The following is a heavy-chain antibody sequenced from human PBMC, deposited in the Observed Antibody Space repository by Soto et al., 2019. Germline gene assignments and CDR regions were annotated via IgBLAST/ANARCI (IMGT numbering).Heavy chain of an antibody. Sequence: ASVKVSCKVSGYTLAELSMHWVRQAPGKGLEWMGGFDPEDGETIYAQKFQGRVTMTEDTSTDTAYMELSSLRSEDTAVYYCATMNGGSYPAGWFDPWGQGTLVTVSS. V-gene: IGHV1-24*01. CDR3: ATMNGGSYPAGWFDP. CDR2: FDPEDGET. CDR1: GYTLAELS. J-gene: IGHJ5*02. D-gene: IGHD1-26*01.